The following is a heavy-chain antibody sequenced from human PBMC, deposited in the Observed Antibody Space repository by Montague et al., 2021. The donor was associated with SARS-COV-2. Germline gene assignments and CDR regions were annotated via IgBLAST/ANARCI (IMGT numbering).Heavy chain of an antibody. D-gene: IGHD2-21*02. CDR3: ERVLAYCGGDCYGWYFDL. CDR1: GGSISSSSYY. Sequence: SETLSLTCTVSGGSISSSSYYWGWIRQPPGKGLEWIGSVYYSGNTYYNPSLKSRVTISVDTSKNQFSLKLSSVTAADTAVYYCERVLAYCGGDCYGWYFDLWGRGTLVTVSS. J-gene: IGHJ2*01. CDR2: VYYSGNT. V-gene: IGHV4-39*01.